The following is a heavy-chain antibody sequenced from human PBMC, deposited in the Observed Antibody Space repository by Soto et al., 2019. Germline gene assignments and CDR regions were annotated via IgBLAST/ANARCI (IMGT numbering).Heavy chain of an antibody. D-gene: IGHD6-13*01. Sequence: QLQLQESGPGLVKPSETLSLTCTVSGGSISSRSYYWGWIRQPPGKGLEWIGSIYYSGNAYYNPSLKSRVAGSVDTSKNQFTLKVTSVTATDTAVYYCARHKDTSSRYLLPDFWGQGTLVTVSS. J-gene: IGHJ4*02. V-gene: IGHV4-39*01. CDR1: GGSISSRSYY. CDR3: ARHKDTSSRYLLPDF. CDR2: IYYSGNA.